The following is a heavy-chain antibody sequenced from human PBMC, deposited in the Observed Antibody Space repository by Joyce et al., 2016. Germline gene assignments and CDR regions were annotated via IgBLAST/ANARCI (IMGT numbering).Heavy chain of an antibody. CDR1: GYAFISYY. V-gene: IGHV1-46*01. CDR2: INPGGGGT. J-gene: IGHJ4*02. D-gene: IGHD2-2*01. CDR3: ARALGPAAAFDF. Sequence: QVQLVQSGAEVKKPGASVRVSCKASGYAFISYYVHWVRQAPGQGLDWMGRINPGGGGTNYAQKFLGRGTLNRDTSTNTVYLDLSSLRSEDTARDYCARALGPAAAFDFWGQGTLVTVSS.